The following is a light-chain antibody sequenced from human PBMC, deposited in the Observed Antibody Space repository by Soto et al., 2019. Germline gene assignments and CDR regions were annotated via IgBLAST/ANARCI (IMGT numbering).Light chain of an antibody. J-gene: IGKJ1*01. CDR1: QGIRSY. CDR2: AAS. CDR3: KQYYSFPPS. Sequence: VIWMTQSPSLLSASTGDRVTISCRMSQGIRSYLAWYQQKPREAPELLIYAASTLQSGVPSSFSGSGSGTDYSLTISSLHSEDFATYYCKQYYSFPPSLGQGTKVEIK. V-gene: IGKV1D-8*03.